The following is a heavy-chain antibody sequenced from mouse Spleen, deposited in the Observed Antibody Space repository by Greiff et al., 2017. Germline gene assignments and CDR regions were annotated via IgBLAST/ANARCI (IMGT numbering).Heavy chain of an antibody. V-gene: IGHV1-69*01. CDR2: IDPSDSYT. CDR3: ARGDYGYVDY. CDR1: GYTFTSYW. Sequence: QVQLQQPGAELVMPGASVKLSCKASGYTFTSYWMHWVKQRPGQGLEWIGEIDPSDSYTNYNQKFKGKATLTVDKSSSTAYMQLSSLTSEDSAVYYCARGDYGYVDYWGQGTTLTVSS. D-gene: IGHD2-2*01. J-gene: IGHJ2*01.